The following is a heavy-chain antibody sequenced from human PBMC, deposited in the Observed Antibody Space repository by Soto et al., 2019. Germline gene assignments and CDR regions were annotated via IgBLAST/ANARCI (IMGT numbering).Heavy chain of an antibody. J-gene: IGHJ4*02. CDR3: ARLIYGVEEGPFDY. CDR2: IYPGDSDT. CDR1: GYSLTSYW. V-gene: IGHV5-51*01. Sequence: GESLKISCSGSGYSLTSYWIGLVRQMPGKGLEWMGIIYPGDSDTRYSPSFQGQVTISADKSISTAYLQWSSLKASDTAIYYCARLIYGVEEGPFDYWGQGTVVTVSS. D-gene: IGHD4-17*01.